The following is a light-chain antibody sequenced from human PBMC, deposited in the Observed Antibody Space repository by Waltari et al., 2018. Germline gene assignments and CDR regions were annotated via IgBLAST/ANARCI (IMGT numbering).Light chain of an antibody. Sequence: QSVLTQPPSMSGTPGQRVTISCSGSNFNIGSHYVYWYQQFPGMAPQLLIYRNTERPSGVPDRFSASKAGTSASLAISGLRSEDEADYHCAAWDDSLSGRVFGGGTKLTV. J-gene: IGLJ2*01. CDR3: AAWDDSLSGRV. CDR1: NFNIGSHY. CDR2: RNT. V-gene: IGLV1-47*01.